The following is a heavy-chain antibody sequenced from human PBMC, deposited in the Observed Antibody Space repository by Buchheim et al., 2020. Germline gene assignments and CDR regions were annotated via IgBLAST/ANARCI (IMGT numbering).Heavy chain of an antibody. CDR1: GFTFSSYA. D-gene: IGHD3-22*01. J-gene: IGHJ4*02. Sequence: QVQLVESGGGVVQPGRSLRLSCAASGFTFSSYAMHWVRQAPGKGLEWVAVISYDGSNKYYADSVKGRFTISRDNSKTTLYLQMNSLRAEDTAVYYRARDPDSSGSFDYWGQGTL. CDR3: ARDPDSSGSFDY. CDR2: ISYDGSNK. V-gene: IGHV3-30-3*01.